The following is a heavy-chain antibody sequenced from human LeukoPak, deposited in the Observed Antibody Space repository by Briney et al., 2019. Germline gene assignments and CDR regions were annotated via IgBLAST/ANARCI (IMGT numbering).Heavy chain of an antibody. V-gene: IGHV4-61*02. J-gene: IGHJ4*02. D-gene: IGHD6-6*01. CDR3: ARAQIAARRYVDY. CDR2: IYTSGST. CDR1: GGSISSGSYY. Sequence: PSQTLSLTCTASGGSISSGSYYWSWIRQPAGTGLEWIGRIYTSGSTYYNPSLKSRVTISVDTSKNQFSLKLSSVTAADTAVYYCARAQIAARRYVDYWGQGTLVTVSS.